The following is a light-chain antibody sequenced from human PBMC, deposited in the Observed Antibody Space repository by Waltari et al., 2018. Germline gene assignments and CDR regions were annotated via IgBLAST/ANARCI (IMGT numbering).Light chain of an antibody. CDR2: RIS. CDR3: MQGTHWPYT. J-gene: IGKJ2*01. Sequence: VVMTQSPPSLPVTVGPAASITCKSSQSLLDSDGNTDFNWFQQRPGQSPRRLIYRISNRDSGVPDRFRGSGSGTDFTLLISRVGAEDVGVYFCMQGTHWPYTFGQGTKLDIK. CDR1: QSLLDSDGNTD. V-gene: IGKV2-30*01.